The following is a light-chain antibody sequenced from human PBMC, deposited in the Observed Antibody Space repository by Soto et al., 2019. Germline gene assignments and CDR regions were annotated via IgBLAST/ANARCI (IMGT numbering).Light chain of an antibody. Sequence: QSVLTQPASVSGSPGQSITISCTGTSSDVGAYNYVSWYQLHPGKAPKLIISEVSNRPSGVSSRFSGSKSANTASLTISGLQPEDEADYYCSSYTLTSTQVFGTGTKATVL. V-gene: IGLV2-14*01. J-gene: IGLJ1*01. CDR1: SSDVGAYNY. CDR3: SSYTLTSTQV. CDR2: EVS.